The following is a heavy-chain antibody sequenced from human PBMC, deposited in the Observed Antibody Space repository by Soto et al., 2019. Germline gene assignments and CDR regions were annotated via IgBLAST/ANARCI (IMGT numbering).Heavy chain of an antibody. J-gene: IGHJ6*02. CDR2: IIPIFGTS. CDR1: RGTLSNYA. Sequence: QVQLVQSGAEVKKPGSSVKVSCKASRGTLSNYALSWVRQAPGQGLEWVGGIIPIFGTSNYAQNFQGRVTITADESTSTAYMELSSLRSEDTAVYYCARGVRTGFYGMDVWGQGTTVTVSS. D-gene: IGHD3-10*01. V-gene: IGHV1-69*01. CDR3: ARGVRTGFYGMDV.